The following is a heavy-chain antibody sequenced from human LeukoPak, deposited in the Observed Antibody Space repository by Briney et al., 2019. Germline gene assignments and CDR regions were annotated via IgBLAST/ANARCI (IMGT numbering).Heavy chain of an antibody. J-gene: IGHJ5*02. CDR1: GVSISSGGFS. CDR3: ARQEQQLIYNWFDP. CDR2: IYYSGST. V-gene: IGHV4-61*08. Sequence: SETLSLTCAVSGVSISSGGFSWSWIRQPPGKGLEWIGYIYYSGSTNYNPSLKSRVTISVDTSKNQFSLKLSSVTAADTAVYYCARQEQQLIYNWFDPWGQGTLVTVSS. D-gene: IGHD6-13*01.